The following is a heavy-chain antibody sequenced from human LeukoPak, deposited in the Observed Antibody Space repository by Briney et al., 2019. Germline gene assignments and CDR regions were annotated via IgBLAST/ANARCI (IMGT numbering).Heavy chain of an antibody. Sequence: SVKVSCKASGGTFSSYAISWVRQAPGQGLEWMGGIIPIFGTANYAQKFQGRVTITTDESTSTAYMELSSLRSEDTAVYYCARDQTLGNTPFDYWGQGTLVTVSS. V-gene: IGHV1-69*05. CDR2: IIPIFGTA. J-gene: IGHJ4*02. D-gene: IGHD1-26*01. CDR1: GGTFSSYA. CDR3: ARDQTLGNTPFDY.